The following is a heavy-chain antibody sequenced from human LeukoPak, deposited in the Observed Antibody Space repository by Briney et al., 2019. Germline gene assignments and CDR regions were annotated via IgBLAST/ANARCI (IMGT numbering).Heavy chain of an antibody. CDR2: IIPIFGTA. CDR1: GGTFSSYA. J-gene: IGHJ4*02. Sequence: SVKVSCKASGGTFSSYAISWVRQAPGQGLEWMGGIIPIFGTANYAQKFQGRVTITADESTSTAYMELSSLRSEDTAVYYCATHPRFGELPHFDYWGQGTLVTVSS. V-gene: IGHV1-69*13. CDR3: ATHPRFGELPHFDY. D-gene: IGHD3-10*01.